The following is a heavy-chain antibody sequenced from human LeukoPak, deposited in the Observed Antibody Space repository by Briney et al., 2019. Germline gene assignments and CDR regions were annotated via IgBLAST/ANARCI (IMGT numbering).Heavy chain of an antibody. D-gene: IGHD2-21*02. CDR3: AKSADRYCGGDCYLDY. V-gene: IGHV3-23*01. CDR1: GFTFSSYA. Sequence: GGSLSLSCAASGFTFSSYAMSWVRQAPGKGLEWVSAISGSGGSTYYADSVKGRFTISRDNSKNTLYLQMNSLRAEDTAVYYCAKSADRYCGGDCYLDYWGQGTLVTVSS. CDR2: ISGSGGST. J-gene: IGHJ4*02.